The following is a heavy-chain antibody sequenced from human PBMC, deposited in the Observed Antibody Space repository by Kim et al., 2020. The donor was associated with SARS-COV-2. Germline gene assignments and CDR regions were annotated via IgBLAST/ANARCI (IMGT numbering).Heavy chain of an antibody. CDR1: GGSVSSGSYY. D-gene: IGHD3-10*01. Sequence: SETLSLTCTVSGGSVSSGSYYWSWIRQPPGKGLEWIGYIYYSGSTNYNPSLKSRVTISVDTPKNQFSLKLSSVTAADTAVYYCARGKVWFRDLQYYFDYWGQGTLVTVSS. CDR2: IYYSGST. CDR3: ARGKVWFRDLQYYFDY. J-gene: IGHJ4*02. V-gene: IGHV4-61*01.